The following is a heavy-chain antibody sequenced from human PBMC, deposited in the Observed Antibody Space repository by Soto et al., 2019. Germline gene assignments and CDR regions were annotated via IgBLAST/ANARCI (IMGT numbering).Heavy chain of an antibody. CDR3: AKDGNSGSYYLFDY. CDR1: GFTFDDYT. Sequence: EVQLVESGGVVVQPGGSLRLSCAASGFTFDDYTMRWVRQAPGKALEWVSLISWYGGSTYYADSVKGRFTISRDNSKNSLYLQMNSLRTADTALYYCAKDGNSGSYYLFDYWGQGTLVTVSS. V-gene: IGHV3-43*01. J-gene: IGHJ4*02. D-gene: IGHD1-26*01. CDR2: ISWYGGST.